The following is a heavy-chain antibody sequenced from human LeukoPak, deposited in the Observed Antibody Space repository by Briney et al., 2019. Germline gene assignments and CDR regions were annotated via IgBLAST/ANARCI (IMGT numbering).Heavy chain of an antibody. V-gene: IGHV4-31*03. D-gene: IGHD2-21*01. CDR3: ARDVDGMDV. CDR1: GGSISSGGYY. Sequence: SQTLSLTCTVSGGSISSGGYYWSWIRQHPGKGXEWIGYIYYSGSTXYXXXXKSRVTISVDTSKNQFSLKLSSVTAADTAVYYCARDVDGMDVWGQGTTVTVSS. J-gene: IGHJ6*02. CDR2: IYYSGST.